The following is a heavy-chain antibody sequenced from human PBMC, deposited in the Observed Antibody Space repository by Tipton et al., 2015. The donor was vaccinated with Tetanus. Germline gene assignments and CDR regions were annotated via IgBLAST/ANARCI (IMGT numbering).Heavy chain of an antibody. D-gene: IGHD5-12*01. V-gene: IGHV3-23*01. CDR1: GFTFSSYA. CDR2: ISGSGGST. J-gene: IGHJ4*02. Sequence: SLRLSCAASGFTFSSYAMSWVRQAPGKGLEWVSAISGSGGSTYYADSVKGRFTISRDNSKNTLYLQMNSLRAEDTALYYCAKDREEFGLVATIEAFDYWGQGTLVTVSS. CDR3: AKDREEFGLVATIEAFDY.